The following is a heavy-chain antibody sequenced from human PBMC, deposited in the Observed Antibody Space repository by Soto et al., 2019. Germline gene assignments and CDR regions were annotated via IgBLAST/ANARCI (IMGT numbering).Heavy chain of an antibody. CDR1: GGSFSGDH. D-gene: IGHD2-2*01. J-gene: IGHJ5*02. Sequence: SETLSLTCAVTGGSFSGDHWSWIRQPPGKGLEWIGEIHHSGRATYNPSLKSRVTIPVDMSKNQIFLKVNSVTAADTAVYYCARRYCSSTICLAGFGPWSRVTLVTVSA. CDR3: ARRYCSSTICLAGFGP. V-gene: IGHV4-34*01. CDR2: IHHSGRA.